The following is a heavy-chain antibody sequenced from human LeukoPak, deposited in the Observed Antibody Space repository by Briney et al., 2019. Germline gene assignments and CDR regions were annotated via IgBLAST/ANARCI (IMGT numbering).Heavy chain of an antibody. Sequence: SETLSLTCTVSGGSISSYYWSWIRQPPGKGLEWIGYIYYSGSTNYNPSLKSRVTISVDTSKNQFSLKLSSVTAADTAVYYCARERNYGDSKRYFDLWGRGTLVTVSS. CDR1: GGSISSYY. CDR2: IYYSGST. CDR3: ARERNYGDSKRYFDL. V-gene: IGHV4-59*01. D-gene: IGHD4-17*01. J-gene: IGHJ2*01.